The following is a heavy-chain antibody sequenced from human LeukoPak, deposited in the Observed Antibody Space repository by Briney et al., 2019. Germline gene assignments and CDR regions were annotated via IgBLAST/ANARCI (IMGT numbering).Heavy chain of an antibody. Sequence: ASVKVSFKASRYTFTGYYMHWVRQAPGHGLEWMGWINPDSGGTNYAQKFQGRVTMTRDTSISTIYMNLRRLTPDDTAVYYCAGGSGYYFFDYWGQGALVTVSS. V-gene: IGHV1-2*02. CDR1: RYTFTGYY. CDR2: INPDSGGT. D-gene: IGHD5-12*01. CDR3: AGGSGYYFFDY. J-gene: IGHJ4*02.